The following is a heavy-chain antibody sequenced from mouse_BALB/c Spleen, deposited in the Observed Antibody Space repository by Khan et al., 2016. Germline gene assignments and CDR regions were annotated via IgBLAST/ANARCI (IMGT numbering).Heavy chain of an antibody. CDR3: ARTTRINC. D-gene: IGHD2-12*01. CDR1: GYSITSGYG. Sequence: EVQLQESGPGLVKPSQSLSLTCTVTGYSITSGYGWNWIRQFPGNKLEWMGYISYSGSTNYNPSLKSRISITRDTSKNQFFLQLNSVTTEATAADYCARTTRINCWGQGTTLTVSS. CDR2: ISYSGST. J-gene: IGHJ2*01. V-gene: IGHV3-2*02.